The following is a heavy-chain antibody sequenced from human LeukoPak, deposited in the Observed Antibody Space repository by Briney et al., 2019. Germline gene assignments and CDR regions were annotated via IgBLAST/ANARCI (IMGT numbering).Heavy chain of an antibody. CDR2: MSYDGSKK. D-gene: IGHD5-18*01. J-gene: IGHJ4*02. CDR1: GFTFSSYG. Sequence: GGSLRLSCAASGFTFSSYGMHWVRQAPGKGLEWVAVMSYDGSKKYYADSVKDRFTISRDNTKNTMYLQMNSLRAEDTAVYYCAKDMEYSYGWGGGYFDFWGQGTLATVSS. V-gene: IGHV3-30*18. CDR3: AKDMEYSYGWGGGYFDF.